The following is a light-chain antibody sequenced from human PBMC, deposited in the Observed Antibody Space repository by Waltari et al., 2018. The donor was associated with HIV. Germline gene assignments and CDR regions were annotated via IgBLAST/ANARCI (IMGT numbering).Light chain of an antibody. CDR3: CSYAGSYTLV. CDR2: DVS. J-gene: IGLJ2*01. Sequence: QSALTQPRSVSGSPGQSVTISCTGTSSDVAGYSYVSWYQQHPNKAPKFIIYDVSKRPSGVPDRFSGSKSGNTASLTISGLQTEDEADYYCCSYAGSYTLVFGEGTKLTV. V-gene: IGLV2-11*01. CDR1: SSDVAGYSY.